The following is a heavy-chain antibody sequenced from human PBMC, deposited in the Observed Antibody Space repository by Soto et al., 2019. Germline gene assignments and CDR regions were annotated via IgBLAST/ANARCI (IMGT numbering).Heavy chain of an antibody. V-gene: IGHV4-59*01. CDR1: GGSISSYY. CDR3: ARDYYYDSRGYPGAYYYGMDV. J-gene: IGHJ6*02. D-gene: IGHD3-22*01. CDR2: IYYSGRT. Sequence: SETLSLTCTVSGGSISSYYWSWIRQPPGKGLEWIGHIYYSGRTNYNPSLKSRVTISGDTSKNQISLKLSSVTAADTAIYYCARDYYYDSRGYPGAYYYGMDVWGPGTTVTVSS.